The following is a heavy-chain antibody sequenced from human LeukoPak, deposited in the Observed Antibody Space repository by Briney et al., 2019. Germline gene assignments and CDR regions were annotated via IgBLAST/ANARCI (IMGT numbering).Heavy chain of an antibody. V-gene: IGHV1-69*05. CDR2: IIPIFGTA. Sequence: SVKVSCKASGGTFSSYAISWARQAPGQGLEWMGGIIPIFGTANYAQKFQGRVTITTDESTSTAYMELSSLRSEDTAVYYCASQVYYYDSSGYYYGAFDIWGQGTMVTVSS. D-gene: IGHD3-22*01. CDR3: ASQVYYYDSSGYYYGAFDI. CDR1: GGTFSSYA. J-gene: IGHJ3*02.